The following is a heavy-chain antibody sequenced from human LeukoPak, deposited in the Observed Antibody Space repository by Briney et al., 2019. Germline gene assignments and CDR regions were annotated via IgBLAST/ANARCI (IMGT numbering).Heavy chain of an antibody. J-gene: IGHJ4*02. CDR1: GFTFSSYG. V-gene: IGHV3-30*02. Sequence: PGGSLRLSCAASGFTFSSYGMHWVRQAPGKGLEWVAFTRYDGSNKYYVDSVKGRFTISRDNSKNTLYLQMNSLRAEDTAVYYCAKELAAAGPPYFDYWGQGTLVTVSS. CDR2: TRYDGSNK. CDR3: AKELAAAGPPYFDY. D-gene: IGHD6-13*01.